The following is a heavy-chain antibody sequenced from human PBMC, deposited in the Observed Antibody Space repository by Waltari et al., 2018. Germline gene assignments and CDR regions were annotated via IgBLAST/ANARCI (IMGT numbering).Heavy chain of an antibody. J-gene: IGHJ6*02. Sequence: QLQLVDSGGGVVYCGRPLRLFWEASEFTFPSYAVHWVRQATGKGLEWVAVISYNGRNIYYVDSVKGRFTISRDNSKKTLYMQMNSLRAEDTAVYYCARDYCDRTNCHGMDVWGQGTTVTVSS. D-gene: IGHD3-22*01. CDR3: ARDYCDRTNCHGMDV. V-gene: IGHV3-30*04. CDR2: ISYNGRNI. CDR1: EFTFPSYA.